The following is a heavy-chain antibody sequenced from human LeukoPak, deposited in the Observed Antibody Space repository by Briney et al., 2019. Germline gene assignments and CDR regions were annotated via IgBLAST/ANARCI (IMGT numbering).Heavy chain of an antibody. V-gene: IGHV3-23*01. J-gene: IGHJ4*02. CDR2: ISGSGDNT. CDR3: AKGSYYDSSGSFYLDY. Sequence: PGGSLRLSCAASGFTFSSYAMGWVRQAPGKGLEWVSGISGSGDNTYYADSVKGRFTISRDNSKNTLYVQVNSLGTEDTAAYYCAKGSYYDSSGSFYLDYWGQGTLVTVSS. CDR1: GFTFSSYA. D-gene: IGHD3-22*01.